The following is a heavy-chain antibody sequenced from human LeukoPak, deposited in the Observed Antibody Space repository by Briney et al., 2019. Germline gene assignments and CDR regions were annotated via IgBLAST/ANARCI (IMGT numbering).Heavy chain of an antibody. V-gene: IGHV4-39*01. CDR1: GGSISSSSYY. CDR2: IYYSGST. D-gene: IGHD3-22*01. Sequence: KPSETLSLTCTVSGGSISSSSYYWGWIRQPPGRGLEWTGSIYYSGSTYYNPSLKSRVTISVDTSKNQFSLKLSSVTAADTAVYYCARHEASIYYYDSSGYRSWFDPWGQGTLVTVSS. CDR3: ARHEASIYYYDSSGYRSWFDP. J-gene: IGHJ5*02.